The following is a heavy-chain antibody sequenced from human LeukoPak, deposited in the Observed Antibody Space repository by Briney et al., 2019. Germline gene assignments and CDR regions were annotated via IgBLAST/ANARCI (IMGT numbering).Heavy chain of an antibody. D-gene: IGHD5-18*01. CDR1: GFTFSSYG. J-gene: IGHJ4*02. CDR2: ISYDGSNK. Sequence: GGSLRLSCAASGFTFSSYGMRWVRQAPGKGLEWVAVISYDGSNKYYADSVKGRFTISRDNSKNTLYLQMNSLRAEDTAVYYCAKDLGYSYGYVADYWGQGTLVTVSS. V-gene: IGHV3-30*18. CDR3: AKDLGYSYGYVADY.